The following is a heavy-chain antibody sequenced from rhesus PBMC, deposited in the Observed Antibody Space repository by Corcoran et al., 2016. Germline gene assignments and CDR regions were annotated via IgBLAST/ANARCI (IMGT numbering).Heavy chain of an antibody. CDR3: ASHSSGSWRLDY. J-gene: IGHJ4*01. Sequence: QVQLQESGPGLVKPSETLPLPCAVSGASISSNYWSWIRQPPGKGLEWIGYIYGGSGGTTYNTSLTSRVTISKATSKTQFSLKLSSVTAADTAGYYCASHSSGSWRLDYWGQGVLVTVSS. CDR1: GASISSNY. D-gene: IGHD6-25*01. CDR2: IYGGSGGT. V-gene: IGHV4-147*01.